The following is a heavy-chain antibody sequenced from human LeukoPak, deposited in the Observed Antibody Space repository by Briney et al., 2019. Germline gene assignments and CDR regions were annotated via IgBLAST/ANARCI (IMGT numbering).Heavy chain of an antibody. D-gene: IGHD4-23*01. Sequence: GGSLRLSCIASGFTFSNSWMTWVRQAPGRGREWVANIKEDGSDKQYVDSVKGRFTISRDNGKNSLYLQMDGLRAEDTGVYHCARDPWESYGGRYYFYGMDVWGQGTTVSVSS. CDR2: IKEDGSDK. J-gene: IGHJ6*02. CDR1: GFTFSNSW. CDR3: ARDPWESYGGRYYFYGMDV. V-gene: IGHV3-7*03.